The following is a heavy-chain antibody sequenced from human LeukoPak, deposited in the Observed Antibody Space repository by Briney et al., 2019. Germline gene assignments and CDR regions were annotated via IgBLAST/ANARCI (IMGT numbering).Heavy chain of an antibody. D-gene: IGHD1-1*01. CDR2: INHSGST. CDR3: ARGNDYRVGVDY. Sequence: SETLSLTCTVSGGSISSSSYYWGWIRQPPGKGLEWIGEINHSGSTNYNPSLKSRVTISVDTSKNQFSLKLSSVTAADTAVYYCARGNDYRVGVDYWGQGTLVTVSS. J-gene: IGHJ4*02. CDR1: GGSISSSSYY. V-gene: IGHV4-39*07.